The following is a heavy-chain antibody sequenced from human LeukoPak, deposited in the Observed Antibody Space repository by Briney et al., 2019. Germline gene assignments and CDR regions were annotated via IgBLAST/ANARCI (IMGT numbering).Heavy chain of an antibody. D-gene: IGHD5-24*01. V-gene: IGHV3-21*01. CDR3: ARGGYGYNFFDY. CDR2: ISSRSSYI. J-gene: IGHJ4*02. Sequence: GGSLRLSCAASGFTFSNYSMNWARQAPGKGLEWVSSISSRSSYIYYADSVKGRFTISRDNAKNSLYLQMNSLRAEDTAVYYCARGGYGYNFFDYWGQGTLVTVSS. CDR1: GFTFSNYS.